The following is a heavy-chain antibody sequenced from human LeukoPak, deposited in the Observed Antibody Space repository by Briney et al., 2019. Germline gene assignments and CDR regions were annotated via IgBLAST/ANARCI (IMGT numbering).Heavy chain of an antibody. V-gene: IGHV3-30*04. CDR1: GFTFSSYA. D-gene: IGHD3-9*01. CDR3: ATGRGAPGYQQFDN. J-gene: IGHJ4*02. Sequence: GGSLRLSCAASGFTFSSYAMHWVRQAPGKGLEWVSFIEYDGSQKDFAESVKSRFTISRDNSANMLYLQLICLKGDDTAVYYCATGRGAPGYQQFDNWGQGTLVTVSS. CDR2: IEYDGSQK.